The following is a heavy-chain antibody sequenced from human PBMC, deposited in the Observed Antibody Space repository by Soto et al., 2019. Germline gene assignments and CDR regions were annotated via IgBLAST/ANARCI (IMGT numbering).Heavy chain of an antibody. V-gene: IGHV4-4*07. CDR2: IYTSGTT. Sequence: QVQLQQSGPGLVKPSETLSLTCTVSGGSIRSYYWSWIRQPAGKALECIGRIYTSGTTNYNPSLRSRVTILLDTSKNLFSLDLSSVTDADTGVYYCAREGSVGFGMDVWGQGTTVTVSS. CDR1: GGSIRSYY. CDR3: AREGSVGFGMDV. J-gene: IGHJ6*02.